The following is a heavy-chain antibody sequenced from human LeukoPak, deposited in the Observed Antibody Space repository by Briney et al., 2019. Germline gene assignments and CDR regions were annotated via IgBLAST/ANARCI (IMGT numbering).Heavy chain of an antibody. CDR1: SGSISSSY. CDR3: ARMAAAGPFDY. CDR2: IYHSATT. J-gene: IGHJ4*02. V-gene: IGHV4-59*08. Sequence: SETLSLTCTVSSGSISSSYWSWIRRPPGKGLEWIGYIYHSATTNYSPSLKSRVTISLETSKNQFSLKLSSVTAADTAVYYCARMAAAGPFDYWGQGTLVTVSS. D-gene: IGHD6-13*01.